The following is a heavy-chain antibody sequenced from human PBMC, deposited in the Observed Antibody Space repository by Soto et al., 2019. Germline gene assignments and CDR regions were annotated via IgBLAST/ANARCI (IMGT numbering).Heavy chain of an antibody. CDR1: GFTFSSYS. CDR2: ISSSSSYI. J-gene: IGHJ4*02. CDR3: AREVHVAGIYG. D-gene: IGHD6-19*01. Sequence: GGSLRLSCAASGFTFSSYSMNWVRQAPGKGLEWVSSISSSSSYIYYADSVKGRFTISRDNAKNSLYLQMNSLRAEDTAVYYCAREVHVAGIYGWGQGTLVTVSS. V-gene: IGHV3-21*01.